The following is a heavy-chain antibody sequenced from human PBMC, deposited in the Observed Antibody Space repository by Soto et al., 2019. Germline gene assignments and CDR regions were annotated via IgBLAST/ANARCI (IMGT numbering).Heavy chain of an antibody. CDR3: AGRQLGIGSSFDY. CDR2: ISAYNGNT. CDR1: GYTFTSYG. Sequence: ASVKVSCKASGYTFTSYGISWVRQAPGQGLEWMGWISAYNGNTNYAQKLQGRVTMTTEASTSTAYMELRSLRSDDTAVYYCAGRQLGIGSSFDYWGQGTLVTVSS. D-gene: IGHD7-27*01. J-gene: IGHJ4*02. V-gene: IGHV1-18*01.